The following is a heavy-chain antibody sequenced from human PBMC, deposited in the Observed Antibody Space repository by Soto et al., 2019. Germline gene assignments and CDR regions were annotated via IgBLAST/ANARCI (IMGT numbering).Heavy chain of an antibody. J-gene: IGHJ6*02. CDR1: GFTFSSYG. Sequence: GGSLRLSCAASGFTFSSYGMHWVRQAPGKGLEWVAVISYDGSNKYYADSVKGQFTISRDNSKNTLYLQMNSLRAEDTAVYYCAKDSRQYCTNGVCRHSHYYGMDVWGQGTTVTVSS. V-gene: IGHV3-30*18. CDR2: ISYDGSNK. D-gene: IGHD2-8*01. CDR3: AKDSRQYCTNGVCRHSHYYGMDV.